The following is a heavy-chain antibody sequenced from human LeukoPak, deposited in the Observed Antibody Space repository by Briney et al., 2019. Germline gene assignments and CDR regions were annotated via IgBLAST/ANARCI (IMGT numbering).Heavy chain of an antibody. CDR2: INPSGGST. J-gene: IGHJ6*02. CDR1: GYTFTSYY. Sequence: ASVKVSCKASGYTFTSYYMHWVRQAPGQGLEWMGIINPSGGSTSYAQKFQGRVTMTRDTSKNQFSLKLSSVTAADTAVYYCARQFGIAVAGKQGLRYYYGMDVWGRGTTVTVSS. D-gene: IGHD6-19*01. CDR3: ARQFGIAVAGKQGLRYYYGMDV. V-gene: IGHV1-46*01.